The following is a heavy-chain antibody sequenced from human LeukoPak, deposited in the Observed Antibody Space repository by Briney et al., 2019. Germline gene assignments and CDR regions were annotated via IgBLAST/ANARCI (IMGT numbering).Heavy chain of an antibody. Sequence: ASVKVSCKASGYTFTSYYMHWVRQAPGQGLEGMGIINPSGGSTSYAQKFQGRVTMTRDTSTSTVYMELSSLRSEDTAVYYCARVLIAAAVLDPWGQGTLVTVSS. V-gene: IGHV1-46*01. D-gene: IGHD6-13*01. CDR1: GYTFTSYY. CDR2: INPSGGST. CDR3: ARVLIAAAVLDP. J-gene: IGHJ5*02.